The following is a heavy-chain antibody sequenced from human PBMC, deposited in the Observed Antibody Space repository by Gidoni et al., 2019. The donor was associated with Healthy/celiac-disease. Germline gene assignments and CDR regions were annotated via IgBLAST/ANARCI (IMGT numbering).Heavy chain of an antibody. J-gene: IGHJ4*02. CDR3: AKDPSKAVTNFDY. V-gene: IGHV3-30*18. CDR2: ISYDGSNK. CDR1: GFTFSSYG. D-gene: IGHD4-17*01. Sequence: QVQLVESGGGVVQPGRSLRLSCAASGFTFSSYGMHWVRQAPGKGLEWVAVISYDGSNKYYADSVKGRFTISRDNSKNTLYLQMNSLRAEDTAVYYCAKDPSKAVTNFDYWGQGTLVTVSS.